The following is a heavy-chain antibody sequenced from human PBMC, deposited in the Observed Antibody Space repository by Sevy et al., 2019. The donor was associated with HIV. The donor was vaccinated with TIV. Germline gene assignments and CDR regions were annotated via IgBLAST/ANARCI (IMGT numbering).Heavy chain of an antibody. J-gene: IGHJ3*02. CDR2: IIPIFGKA. CDR1: GGTFSSYA. CDR3: XXXXXXXXXXXXXIDAFDI. V-gene: IGHV1-69*13. Sequence: ASVKVSCKASGGTFSSYAISWVRQAPGQGLEWMGGIIPIFGKANYAQKFQGRVTITADESTSTAYMELSSLRSEDTXXXXXXXXXXXXXXXXXXIDAFDIWGQGTMVTVSS.